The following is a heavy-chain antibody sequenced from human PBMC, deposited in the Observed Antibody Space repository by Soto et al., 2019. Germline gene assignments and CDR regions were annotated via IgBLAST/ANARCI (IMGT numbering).Heavy chain of an antibody. CDR2: INHSGSA. J-gene: IGHJ4*02. V-gene: IGHV4-39*07. CDR3: ARGLISGSHYSGGWYYFDS. D-gene: IGHD1-26*01. CDR1: GGSIRSSSYY. Sequence: PSETLSLTCTVSGGSIRSSSYYWGWIRQPPGEGLQWIGQINHSGSANYNPSLKSRVTISVHTSSSQFSLELSSVTAADTAVYYCARGLISGSHYSGGWYYFDSWGQGTQVTAPQ.